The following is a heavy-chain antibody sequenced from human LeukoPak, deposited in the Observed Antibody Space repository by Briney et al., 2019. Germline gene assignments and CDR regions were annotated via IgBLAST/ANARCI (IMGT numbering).Heavy chain of an antibody. CDR3: AKSNGYGLVDI. D-gene: IGHD3-10*01. V-gene: IGHV4-38-2*01. CDR1: GFTFRSYW. Sequence: GSLRLSCVASGFTFRSYWMSWVRQAPGKGLEWVGSIYHTGTTYYNPSLKSRITISVDTSGNQFSLKLTSVTAADTAVYYCAKSNGYGLVDIWGQGTMVTVSS. CDR2: IYHTGTT. J-gene: IGHJ3*02.